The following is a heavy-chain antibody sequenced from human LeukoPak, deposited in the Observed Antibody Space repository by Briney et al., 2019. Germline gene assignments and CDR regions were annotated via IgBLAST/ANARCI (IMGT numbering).Heavy chain of an antibody. CDR1: GFTFSSYA. CDR3: ARESVCSGGSCYRGPFDI. J-gene: IGHJ3*02. D-gene: IGHD2-15*01. CDR2: IWYGGSND. V-gene: IGHV3-33*01. Sequence: PGRSLRLSCAASGFTFSSYAMHWARQAPGKGLEWVAVIWYGGSNDYYADSVKGRFSISRDNSKNMVLLQMNSLRAEDTAVYYCARESVCSGGSCYRGPFDIWGQGTMVTVSS.